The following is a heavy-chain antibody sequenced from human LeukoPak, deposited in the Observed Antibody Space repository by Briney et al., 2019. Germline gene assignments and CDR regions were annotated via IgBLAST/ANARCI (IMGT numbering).Heavy chain of an antibody. V-gene: IGHV1-2*02. CDR1: GYTFTGYY. CDR2: INPNSGGT. D-gene: IGHD2-2*01. Sequence: ASVKVSCKASGYTFTGYYMHWVRQAPGQGLEWMGWINPNSGGTNYAQTFQGRVTMTRDTSMSTAYMELSRLRSDDTAVYYCARPDDGTSIPDYWGQGTLVTVSS. J-gene: IGHJ4*02. CDR3: ARPDDGTSIPDY.